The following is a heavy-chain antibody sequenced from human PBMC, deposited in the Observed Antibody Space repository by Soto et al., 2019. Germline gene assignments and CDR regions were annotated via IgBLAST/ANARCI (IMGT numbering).Heavy chain of an antibody. CDR2: ISDSSSHI. Sequence: EVQLVESGGGLVKPGGSLRLSCAASGFTFTTYSMNWVRQAPGKGLEWVSSISDSSSHIYYAGSVTGRFTISRDNAENSLNLQMNRLRVEDTAVYYCARDVYGDYAHDYWGQGTLVTVSS. V-gene: IGHV3-21*01. CDR1: GFTFTTYS. J-gene: IGHJ4*02. CDR3: ARDVYGDYAHDY. D-gene: IGHD4-17*01.